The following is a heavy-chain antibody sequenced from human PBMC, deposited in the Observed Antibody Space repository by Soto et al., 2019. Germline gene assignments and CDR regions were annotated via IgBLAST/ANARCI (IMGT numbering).Heavy chain of an antibody. CDR3: AGDKGNSRIDF. J-gene: IGHJ4*02. V-gene: IGHV4-4*07. Sequence: SETLSLTCTVSGGSINSYYWSWIRQSAGEGLEWIGRVYSSGSTFYNPSLKRPLTMSVETPNNQFSLKLSSGTAADTAVYSCAGDKGNSRIDFWGLGTLVTVSS. D-gene: IGHD3-22*01. CDR1: GGSINSYY. CDR2: VYSSGST.